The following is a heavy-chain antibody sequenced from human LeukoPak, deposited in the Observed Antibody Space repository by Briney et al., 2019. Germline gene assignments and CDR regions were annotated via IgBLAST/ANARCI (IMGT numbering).Heavy chain of an antibody. CDR1: GDSVSSNTAA. CDR3: VGDPYNDWNYFFET. J-gene: IGHJ4*02. CDR2: TFYRSKWYH. D-gene: IGHD1-1*01. V-gene: IGHV6-1*01. Sequence: SQTLSLTCVISGDSVSSNTAAWNWIRQSPSRGLEWLGRTFYRSKWYHDYAESLRGRILISPDTSKNEFSLQLNSVTPEDTAVYYCVGDPYNDWNYFFETWGQGTLVTVSS.